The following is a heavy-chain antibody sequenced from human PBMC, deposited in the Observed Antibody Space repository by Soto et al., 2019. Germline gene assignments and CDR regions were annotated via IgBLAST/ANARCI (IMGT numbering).Heavy chain of an antibody. D-gene: IGHD1-1*01. Sequence: SVKVSCKASGGTFSSYAISWVRQAPGQGLEWMGGIIPIFGTANYAQKFQGRVTITADESTSTAYMELSSLRSEDMAVYYCARDRVPYYYYYGMDVWGQGTTVTVSS. V-gene: IGHV1-69*13. CDR2: IIPIFGTA. CDR1: GGTFSSYA. CDR3: ARDRVPYYYYYGMDV. J-gene: IGHJ6*02.